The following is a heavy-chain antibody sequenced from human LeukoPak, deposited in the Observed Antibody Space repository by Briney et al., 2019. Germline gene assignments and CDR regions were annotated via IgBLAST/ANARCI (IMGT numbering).Heavy chain of an antibody. CDR3: ARVIGGSYADY. Sequence: SETLSLTCAVSGGSISSSNWWSWVRQPPGKGLEWIGEIYHSGSTNYNPSLKSRVTISVDTSKNQFSLKLSSVTAADTAVYYCARVIGGSYADYWGQGTLVTVSS. D-gene: IGHD1-26*01. CDR1: GGSISSSNW. J-gene: IGHJ4*02. CDR2: IYHSGST. V-gene: IGHV4-4*02.